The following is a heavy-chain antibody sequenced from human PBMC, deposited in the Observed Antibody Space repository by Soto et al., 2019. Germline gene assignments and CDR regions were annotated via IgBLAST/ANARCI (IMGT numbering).Heavy chain of an antibody. CDR1: GGSIGSGGYY. CDR2: IYYSGIT. V-gene: IGHV4-31*03. CDR3: ARSPGYYFDY. J-gene: IGHJ4*02. Sequence: PSETLSLTCTVSGGSIGSGGYYWSWIRQHPGKGLEWIGYIYYSGITYYNPSLKSRVTISVDTSKNQFSLRSSSVTAADTAVYYCARSPGYYFDYWGQGTLVTVSS.